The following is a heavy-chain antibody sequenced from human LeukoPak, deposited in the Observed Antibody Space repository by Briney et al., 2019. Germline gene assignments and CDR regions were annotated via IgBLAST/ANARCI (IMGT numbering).Heavy chain of an antibody. Sequence: SETLSLTRTVSGGSISSYYWSWIRQPPGKGLAWLGYIYYSGSTNYNPPLKSRVTISVDTSKNQFSLKLSSVTAADTAVYYCARAGAYSYGKFDYWGQGILVTVSS. CDR1: GGSISSYY. J-gene: IGHJ4*02. D-gene: IGHD5-18*01. CDR3: ARAGAYSYGKFDY. CDR2: IYYSGST. V-gene: IGHV4-59*01.